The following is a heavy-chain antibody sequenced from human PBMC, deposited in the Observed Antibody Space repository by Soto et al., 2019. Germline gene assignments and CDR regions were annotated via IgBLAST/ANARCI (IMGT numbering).Heavy chain of an antibody. D-gene: IGHD3-3*01. CDR2: INHSGST. CDR1: GGSFSGYY. CDR3: ARRHIPYYDVWSGYSRDYYYGMDV. Sequence: PSETLSLTCAVYGGSFSGYYWSWIRQPPGKGLEWIGEINHSGSTNYNPSLKSRVTISVDTSKNQFSLKLSSVTAADTAVYYCARRHIPYYDVWSGYSRDYYYGMDVWGQGTTVTVSS. J-gene: IGHJ6*02. V-gene: IGHV4-34*01.